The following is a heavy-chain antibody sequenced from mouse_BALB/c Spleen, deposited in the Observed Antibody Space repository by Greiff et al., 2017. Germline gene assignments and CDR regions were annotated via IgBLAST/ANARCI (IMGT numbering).Heavy chain of an antibody. CDR1: GFTFSSYG. D-gene: IGHD1-1*01. CDR2: ISSGGSYT. CDR3: ARREGSSPFDY. J-gene: IGHJ2*01. V-gene: IGHV5-6*01. Sequence: EVQGVESGGDLVKPGGSLKLSCAASGFTFSSYGMSWVRQTPDKRLEWVATISSGGSYTYYPDSVKGRFTISRDNAKNTLYLQMSSLKSEDTAMYYCARREGSSPFDYWGQGTTLTVSS.